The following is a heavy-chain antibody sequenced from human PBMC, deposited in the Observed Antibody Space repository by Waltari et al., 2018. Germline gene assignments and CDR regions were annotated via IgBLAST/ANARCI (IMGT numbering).Heavy chain of an antibody. V-gene: IGHV3-9*01. CDR2: ISWNSGSI. Sequence: EVQLVESGGGLVQPGRSLRLSCAASGFTFDDYAMHWVRQAPGKGLEWVSGISWNSGSIGDADSVKGRFTISRDNAKNSLYLQMNSLRAEDTALYYCAKDMGSSWPFDYWGQGTLVTVSS. J-gene: IGHJ4*02. CDR3: AKDMGSSWPFDY. CDR1: GFTFDDYA. D-gene: IGHD6-13*01.